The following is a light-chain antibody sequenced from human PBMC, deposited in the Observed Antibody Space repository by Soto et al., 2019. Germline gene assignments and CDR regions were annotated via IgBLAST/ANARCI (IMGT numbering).Light chain of an antibody. CDR1: QSLDSNY. J-gene: IGKJ2*01. CDR2: GGS. Sequence: EILLKPSQGTLSLSPGESATLSYRARQSLDSNYLAWYQQKHRQAPRLLIYGGSSRATGIPARFSGGGSGREFTLLISRLVPEDVAIDFCQQYCTSPLSTFGRGTKLEIK. CDR3: QQYCTSPLST. V-gene: IGKV3-20*01.